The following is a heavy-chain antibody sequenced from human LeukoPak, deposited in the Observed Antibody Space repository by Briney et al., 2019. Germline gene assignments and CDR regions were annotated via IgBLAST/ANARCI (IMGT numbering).Heavy chain of an antibody. V-gene: IGHV3-23*01. CDR2: ISGSGGST. Sequence: GGSLRLSCAASGFTFSSYAMSWGRQAPGKGLEWVSAISGSGGSTYYADSVNGLFTISRDNSKNTLYLQMNSLRAEDTAVYYCAKDSVAVPAARGFGSRRVFDYWGQGTLVTVSS. CDR1: GFTFSSYA. D-gene: IGHD2-2*01. CDR3: AKDSVAVPAARGFGSRRVFDY. J-gene: IGHJ4*02.